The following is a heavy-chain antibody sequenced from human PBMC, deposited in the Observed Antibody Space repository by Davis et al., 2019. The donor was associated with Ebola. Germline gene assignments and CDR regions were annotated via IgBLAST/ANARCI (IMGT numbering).Heavy chain of an antibody. D-gene: IGHD2-21*01. CDR2: INPSGGST. CDR3: ARDRGGETYYYYGMDV. V-gene: IGHV1-46*01. J-gene: IGHJ6*02. CDR1: GYTFTSYY. Sequence: ASVKVSCKASGYTFTSYYMHWVRQAPGQGLEWMGIINPSGGSTSYAQKFQGRVTITRDTSASTAYMELSSLRSEDTAVYYCARDRGGETYYYYGMDVWGQGTTVTVSS.